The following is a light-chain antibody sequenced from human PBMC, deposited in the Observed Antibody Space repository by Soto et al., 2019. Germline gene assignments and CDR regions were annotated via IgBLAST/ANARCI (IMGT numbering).Light chain of an antibody. CDR1: QSINSD. CDR2: GAC. J-gene: IGKJ2*01. CDR3: QERHNWPLI. V-gene: IGKV3-15*01. Sequence: EIVRTQSPATLSLSPGDSAALSCRAIQSINSDLAWYQQKPGQPPRRLIYGACNRATGVPARFTCSESCSEFSLTITGLKSEGFAVYYCQERHNWPLIFGQGTRLE.